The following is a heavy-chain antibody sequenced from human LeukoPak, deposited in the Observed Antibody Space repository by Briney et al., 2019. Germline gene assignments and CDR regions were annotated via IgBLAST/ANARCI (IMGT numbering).Heavy chain of an antibody. CDR1: GYTFTSYY. J-gene: IGHJ4*02. Sequence: ASLKVSCKASGYTFTSYYMHWVRQAPGQGLEWMGIINPSGGSTSYAQKFQGRVTMTRDMSTSTVYMELSSLRSEDTAVYYCARVTPSGIAAAGGVFDYWGQGTLVTVSS. CDR2: INPSGGST. CDR3: ARVTPSGIAAAGGVFDY. V-gene: IGHV1-46*01. D-gene: IGHD6-13*01.